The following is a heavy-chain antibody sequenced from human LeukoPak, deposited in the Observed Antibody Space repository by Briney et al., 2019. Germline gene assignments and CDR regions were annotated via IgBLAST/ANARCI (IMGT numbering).Heavy chain of an antibody. Sequence: GGSLRLSCAASGFTFSSYGMHWVRQAPGKGLEWVAFIRYDGSNKYYADSVKGRFTISRDNSKNTLYLQMNSLRAEDTAVYYCAKEGMATSRPLDYWGQGTLVTVSS. D-gene: IGHD5-24*01. V-gene: IGHV3-30*02. J-gene: IGHJ4*02. CDR3: AKEGMATSRPLDY. CDR1: GFTFSSYG. CDR2: IRYDGSNK.